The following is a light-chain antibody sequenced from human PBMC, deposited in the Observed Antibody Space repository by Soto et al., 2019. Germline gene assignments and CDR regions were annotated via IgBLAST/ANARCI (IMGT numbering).Light chain of an antibody. CDR3: QQYGISPPWT. CDR1: QSISNTY. Sequence: EIVLTQSPGTLSLSPGERATLSCRANQSISNTYLAWYQQKPGQAPRLLIYGASRRATGIPDRFSGSGSGTDFLLTISRLEPEDFAVYYCQQYGISPPWTFGQGTKVEIK. J-gene: IGKJ1*01. CDR2: GAS. V-gene: IGKV3-20*01.